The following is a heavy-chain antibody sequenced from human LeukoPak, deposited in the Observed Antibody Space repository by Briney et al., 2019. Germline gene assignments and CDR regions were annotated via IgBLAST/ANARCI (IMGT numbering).Heavy chain of an antibody. CDR1: GYTFTSYD. J-gene: IGHJ6*02. Sequence: ASVKVSCKASGYTFTSYDINWVRQATGQGLEWMGWMNPNSGNTGYAQKFQGRVTMTRNTSISTAYMELSSLSSGDTAVYYCARADTWIQSYRYYAMDVWGQGTTVTVSS. D-gene: IGHD5-18*01. CDR3: ARADTWIQSYRYYAMDV. V-gene: IGHV1-8*01. CDR2: MNPNSGNT.